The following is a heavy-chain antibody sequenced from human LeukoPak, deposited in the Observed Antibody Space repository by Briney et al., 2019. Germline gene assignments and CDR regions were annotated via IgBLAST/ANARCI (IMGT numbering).Heavy chain of an antibody. CDR1: GFTFSDYY. Sequence: PGGSLRLSCAASGFTFSDYYMSWIRQAPGKGLEWVSYISSSGSTIYYADSVKGRFTISRDNAKNSLYLQMNSLRAEDTAVYYCARASHRYCSSTSCYGQVNWFDLWGQGTLVTVSS. D-gene: IGHD2-2*01. J-gene: IGHJ5*02. CDR3: ARASHRYCSSTSCYGQVNWFDL. CDR2: ISSSGSTI. V-gene: IGHV3-11*01.